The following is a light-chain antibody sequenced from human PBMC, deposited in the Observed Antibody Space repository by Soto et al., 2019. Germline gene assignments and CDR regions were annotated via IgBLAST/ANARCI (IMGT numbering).Light chain of an antibody. V-gene: IGKV3-15*01. J-gene: IGKJ3*01. CDR3: QQYNNWPQKAT. Sequence: EIVMTQSPATLSVSPGERATLSCRASQSVSSNLAWYQQKPGQAPRLLIYGASTRATGIPARFSGSGSGTEFTLTISSLQSEDFAVYYCQQYNNWPQKATFGPGTKVDIK. CDR1: QSVSSN. CDR2: GAS.